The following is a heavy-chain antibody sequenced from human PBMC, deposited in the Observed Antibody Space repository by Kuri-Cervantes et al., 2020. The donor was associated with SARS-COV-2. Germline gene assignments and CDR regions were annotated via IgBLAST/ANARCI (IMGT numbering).Heavy chain of an antibody. CDR1: GYTFTSYA. CDR3: ARTPWTNYAPFGY. J-gene: IGHJ4*02. D-gene: IGHD1-7*01. V-gene: IGHV1-3*01. CDR2: INAGNGNT. Sequence: ASVKVSCKASGYTFTSYAMHWVRQAPGQRLEWMGWINAGNGNTKYPQKFQGRVTITRDTSASTAYMVLSSLRSEDTAVYYCARTPWTNYAPFGYWGQGTLVTVSS.